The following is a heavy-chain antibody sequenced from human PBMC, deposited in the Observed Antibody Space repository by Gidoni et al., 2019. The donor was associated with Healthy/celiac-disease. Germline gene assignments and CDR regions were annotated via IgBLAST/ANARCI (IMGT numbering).Heavy chain of an antibody. CDR3: ARHGQWLSTWFDP. CDR2: IDPSDSST. Sequence: EAQLVQSGAEVKKPGEALRNSCKGYGDSCTSYWISWVRQMPGKGLEWMGRIDPSDSSTNYSPSFQGHVTISADKSISTAYLQWSSLKASDTAMYYCARHGQWLSTWFDPWGQGTLVTVSS. J-gene: IGHJ5*02. CDR1: GDSCTSYW. D-gene: IGHD6-19*01. V-gene: IGHV5-10-1*03.